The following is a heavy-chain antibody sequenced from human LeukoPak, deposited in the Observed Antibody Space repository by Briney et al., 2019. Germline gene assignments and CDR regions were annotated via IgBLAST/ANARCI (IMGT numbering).Heavy chain of an antibody. CDR1: AFTFSSYA. Sequence: GGSLRLSCAASAFTFSSYAMSWVRQAPGKGLEWVSAISGSGGSTDYADSVQGRFTISRDNSKNTLYLRMNSLRAEDTAVYYCAKLASGSYYYFDYWGQGTLVTASS. V-gene: IGHV3-23*01. CDR3: AKLASGSYYYFDY. D-gene: IGHD3-10*01. CDR2: ISGSGGST. J-gene: IGHJ4*02.